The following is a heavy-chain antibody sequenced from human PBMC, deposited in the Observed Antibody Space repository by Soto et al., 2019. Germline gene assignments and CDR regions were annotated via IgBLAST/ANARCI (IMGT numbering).Heavy chain of an antibody. CDR1: GFTFSHYG. Sequence: QVQLVESGGGVVQPGRSLRLSCAASGFTFSHYGIHWVRQAPGKGLEWLAVISYDGSNKHYADSVKGRFTVSRDKSKNTLYLQMKRLRAEETAVYFCARYSGKYQGPIDYWGQGTLVTVSS. J-gene: IGHJ4*02. D-gene: IGHD1-26*01. CDR2: ISYDGSNK. CDR3: ARYSGKYQGPIDY. V-gene: IGHV3-30*03.